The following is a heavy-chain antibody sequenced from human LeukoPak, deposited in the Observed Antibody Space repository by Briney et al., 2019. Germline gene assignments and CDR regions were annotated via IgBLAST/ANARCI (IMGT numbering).Heavy chain of an antibody. CDR3: ARMGSDY. Sequence: PSETLSLTCVVSGDAISSGNYWGWIRPPPEKGLEWIGNIHHSGYTNYNPSLKSRVTISVDTSKNQFSLKMKSVTAADTAVYYCARMGSDYWGQGTLVTASS. V-gene: IGHV4-38-2*01. J-gene: IGHJ4*02. CDR2: IHHSGYT. D-gene: IGHD3-16*01. CDR1: GDAISSGNY.